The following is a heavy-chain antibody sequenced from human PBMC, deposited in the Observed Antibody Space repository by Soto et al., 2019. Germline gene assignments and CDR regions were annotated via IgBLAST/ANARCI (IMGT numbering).Heavy chain of an antibody. D-gene: IGHD5-12*01. CDR1: GGSINTFY. CDR3: AREGSYSAYNFAHGIQLWSFDF. J-gene: IGHJ4*02. CDR2: IFSSGST. Sequence: SETLSLTCTVSGGSINTFYWSWVRQPAGKGLEWIGRIFSSGSTSFNPSLESRVAMSVDTSKNHFSLNLSSVTATDMAVYYCAREGSYSAYNFAHGIQLWSFDFWGQGALVTVSS. V-gene: IGHV4-4*07.